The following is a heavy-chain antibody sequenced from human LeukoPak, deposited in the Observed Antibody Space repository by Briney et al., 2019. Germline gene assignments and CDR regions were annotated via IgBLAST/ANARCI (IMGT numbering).Heavy chain of an antibody. J-gene: IGHJ4*02. CDR1: GFTFSSHG. CDR3: ARLTKNAYDSSGGFDY. D-gene: IGHD3-22*01. CDR2: IKEDGSEK. V-gene: IGHV3-7*01. Sequence: GGSLRLSCGASGFTFSSHGIHWVRQAPGKGLEWVANIKEDGSEKYYVDSVRGRFTISRDNAKNSLYLQMNSLRAEDTAVYYCARLTKNAYDSSGGFDYWGQGTLVTVSS.